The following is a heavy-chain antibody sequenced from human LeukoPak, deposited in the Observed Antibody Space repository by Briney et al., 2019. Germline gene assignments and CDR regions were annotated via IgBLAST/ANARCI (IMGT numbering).Heavy chain of an antibody. D-gene: IGHD2-15*01. Sequence: SVKVSCKASGGTFSSYAISWVRQAPGQGLEWMGGIIPIFGTANYAQKFQGRVTITAGESTSTAYMGLSSLRSEDTAVYYCARSHCSGGSCPRFFQHWGQGTLVTVPS. V-gene: IGHV1-69*13. CDR1: GGTFSSYA. CDR2: IIPIFGTA. J-gene: IGHJ1*01. CDR3: ARSHCSGGSCPRFFQH.